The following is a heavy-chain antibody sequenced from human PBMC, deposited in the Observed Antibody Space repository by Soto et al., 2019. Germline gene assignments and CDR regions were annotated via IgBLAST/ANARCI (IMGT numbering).Heavy chain of an antibody. CDR3: ARRLSGPKEEYNAYYFYGLDV. V-gene: IGHV5-10-1*01. CDR2: IDPSNSYI. Sequence: WESLKISCQGSGYSFTTHWITWVCQTPGKGLEWMGRIDPSNSYINYSPSFQGHVTISVDRSISTAYLQWSRLEASDNGIYYCARRLSGPKEEYNAYYFYGLDVWGQGTKVTVSS. CDR1: GYSFTTHW. D-gene: IGHD1-1*01. J-gene: IGHJ6*02.